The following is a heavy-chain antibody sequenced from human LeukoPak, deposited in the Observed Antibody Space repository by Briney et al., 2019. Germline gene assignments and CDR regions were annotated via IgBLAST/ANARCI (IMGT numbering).Heavy chain of an antibody. CDR1: GGSISSYY. V-gene: IGHV4-59*01. D-gene: IGHD6-19*01. Sequence: SETLSLTCTVSGGSISSYYWSWIRQPPGRGLEWIGDIYYGGSTNYNPSLKSRVTISVDTSKNQFSLRLTSVTAADTAVYYCAREGMAVGFARFPIFNYWGQGTLVTVSS. J-gene: IGHJ4*02. CDR3: AREGMAVGFARFPIFNY. CDR2: IYYGGST.